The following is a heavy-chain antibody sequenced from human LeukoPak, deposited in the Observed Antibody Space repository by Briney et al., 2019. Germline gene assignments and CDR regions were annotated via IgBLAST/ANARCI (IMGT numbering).Heavy chain of an antibody. CDR2: ISYDGSNK. CDR3: AKAGYSSSWYRNFDY. V-gene: IGHV3-30*18. Sequence: GGSLRLSCAASGFTFSSYGMHWVRQAPGKGLEWVAVISYDGSNKYYADSVKGRFTISRDNSKNTLYLQMNSLRAEDTAVYYCAKAGYSSSWYRNFDYWGQGTVVTVSS. CDR1: GFTFSSYG. D-gene: IGHD6-13*01. J-gene: IGHJ4*02.